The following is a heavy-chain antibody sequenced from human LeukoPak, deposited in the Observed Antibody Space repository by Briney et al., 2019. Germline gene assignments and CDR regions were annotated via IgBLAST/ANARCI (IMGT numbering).Heavy chain of an antibody. V-gene: IGHV4-59*01. D-gene: IGHD5-18*01. Sequence: SETLSLTCTVSGGSISSYYWSWIRQPPGKGLEWIGYIYYSGSTNYNPSLKSRVTISVDTSKNQFSLKLSSVTAADTAVYYCARRYSYGYRYWYSDLWGRGTLVTVSS. J-gene: IGHJ2*01. CDR1: GGSISSYY. CDR2: IYYSGST. CDR3: ARRYSYGYRYWYSDL.